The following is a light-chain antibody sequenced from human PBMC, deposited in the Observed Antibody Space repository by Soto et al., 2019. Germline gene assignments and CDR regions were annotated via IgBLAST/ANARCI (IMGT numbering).Light chain of an antibody. CDR2: DAS. J-gene: IGKJ5*01. V-gene: IGKV3D-20*02. Sequence: EIVLTQSPGTLSLSPGERATLSCRASQSVSSSYLAWYQQKPGQAPRLLIYDASNRATGIPARFSGSGSGTDFTLTISSLEPEDFAVYYCQQRSNWPPITFGQGTLLEIK. CDR3: QQRSNWPPIT. CDR1: QSVSSSY.